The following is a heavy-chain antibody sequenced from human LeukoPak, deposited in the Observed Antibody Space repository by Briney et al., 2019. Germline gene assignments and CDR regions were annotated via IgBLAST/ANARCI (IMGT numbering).Heavy chain of an antibody. CDR3: AKDCSGGSCYHLY. J-gene: IGHJ4*02. D-gene: IGHD2-15*01. Sequence: PGGSLRLSCAASGFTFSSYAMSWVRQAPGKGLEWVSAISGSGGSTYYADSVKGRFTISRDNSKNTLYLQMDSLRAEDMAVYYCAKDCSGGSCYHLYWGQGTLVTVSS. CDR2: ISGSGGST. CDR1: GFTFSSYA. V-gene: IGHV3-23*01.